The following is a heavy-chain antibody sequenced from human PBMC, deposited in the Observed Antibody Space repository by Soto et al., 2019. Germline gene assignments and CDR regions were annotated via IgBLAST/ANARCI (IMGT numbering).Heavy chain of an antibody. V-gene: IGHV3-33*01. CDR2: IWYDGSNK. J-gene: IGHJ4*02. Sequence: PGGSLRLSCAASGFTFSSYGVHWVRQAPGKGLEWVAVIWYDGSNKYYADSVKGRFTISRDNSKNTLYLQMNSLRAEDTAVYYCARDRAYCSGGSCYRYFDYWGQGTLVTVSS. CDR1: GFTFSSYG. D-gene: IGHD2-15*01. CDR3: ARDRAYCSGGSCYRYFDY.